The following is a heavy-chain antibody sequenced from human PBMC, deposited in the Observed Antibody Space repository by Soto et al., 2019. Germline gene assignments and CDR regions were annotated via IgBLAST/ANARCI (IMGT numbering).Heavy chain of an antibody. CDR3: ARRITMVRGALDYYYYMDV. D-gene: IGHD3-10*01. CDR1: GFTFSSYS. J-gene: IGHJ6*03. CDR2: ISSSSSYI. V-gene: IGHV3-21*04. Sequence: PGGSLRLSCAASGFTFSSYSMNWVRQAPGKGLEWVSSISSSSSYIYYADSVKGRFTISRDNAKNTLYLQMNSLRAEDTAVYYCARRITMVRGALDYYYYMDVWGKGTTVTVSS.